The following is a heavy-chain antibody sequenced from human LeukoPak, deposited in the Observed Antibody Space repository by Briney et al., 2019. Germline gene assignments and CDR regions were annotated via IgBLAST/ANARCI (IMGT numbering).Heavy chain of an antibody. CDR2: IYSGGST. Sequence: GGSLRLSCAASGFTVSSNYMRWVRQAPGKGLEWVSVIYSGGSTYYADSVKGRFTISRDNSKNTLYLQMNSLRAEDTAVYYCARDEAPGYSSGWYPSSFDYWGQGTLVTVSS. J-gene: IGHJ4*02. D-gene: IGHD6-19*01. CDR1: GFTVSSNY. V-gene: IGHV3-66*01. CDR3: ARDEAPGYSSGWYPSSFDY.